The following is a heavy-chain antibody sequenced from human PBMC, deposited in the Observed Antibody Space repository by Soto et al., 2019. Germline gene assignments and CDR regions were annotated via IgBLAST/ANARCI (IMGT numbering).Heavy chain of an antibody. CDR3: ARGVRRYYDSSGYYFFDY. CDR1: GYTFTGYY. Sequence: ASVKVSCQAAGYTFTGYYMHWVRQAPGQGLEWMGWINPNSGGTNYAQKFQGWVTMTRDTSISTAYMELSRLRSDDTAMYYCARGVRRYYDSSGYYFFDYWGQGTLVTVSS. CDR2: INPNSGGT. J-gene: IGHJ4*02. D-gene: IGHD3-22*01. V-gene: IGHV1-2*04.